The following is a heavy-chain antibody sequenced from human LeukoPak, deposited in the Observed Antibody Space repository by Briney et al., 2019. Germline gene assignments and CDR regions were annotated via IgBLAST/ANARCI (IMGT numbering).Heavy chain of an antibody. CDR1: GGSISCSSYY. D-gene: IGHD2-2*01. V-gene: IGHV4-61*05. CDR3: ARVGVVVPAAIAYYYYYYMDV. J-gene: IGHJ6*03. Sequence: SETLSLTCTVSGGSISCSSYYWGWIRQPPGKGLEWIGYIYYSGSTNYNPSLKSRVTISVDTSKNQFSLKLSSVTAADTAVYYCARVGVVVPAAIAYYYYYYMDVWGKGTTVTVSS. CDR2: IYYSGST.